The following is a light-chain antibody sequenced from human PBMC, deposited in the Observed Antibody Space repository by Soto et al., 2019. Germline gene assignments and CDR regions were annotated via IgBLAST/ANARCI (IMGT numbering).Light chain of an antibody. CDR1: SSNIGSNS. CDR3: FSYTASDMWV. V-gene: IGLV1-44*01. Sequence: QSVLTQPPSASGTPGQRVTISCSGSSSNIGSNSVNWYQQLPGTAPKLLIYSSNQRPSGVPDRFSGSKSGTSASLAISGLQSEDEADYYCFSYTASDMWVFGGGTKLTVL. J-gene: IGLJ3*02. CDR2: SSN.